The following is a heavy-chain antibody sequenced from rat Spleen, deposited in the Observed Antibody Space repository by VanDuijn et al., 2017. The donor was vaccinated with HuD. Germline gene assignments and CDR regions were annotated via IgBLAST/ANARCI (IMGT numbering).Heavy chain of an antibody. CDR1: GFTFNNYW. V-gene: IGHV5-31*01. CDR2: ITKAGGNT. J-gene: IGHJ1*01. Sequence: EVQLVESGGGLVQPGRSLKLSCVASGFTFNNYWMTWIRQAPGKGLEWVASITKAGGNTYYPDSVKGRFTISRDNAKSTLYLQMNRLRSEDSATYYCTGGGIPWYLDFWGPGTMVTVSS. D-gene: IGHD2-2*01. CDR3: TGGGIPWYLDF.